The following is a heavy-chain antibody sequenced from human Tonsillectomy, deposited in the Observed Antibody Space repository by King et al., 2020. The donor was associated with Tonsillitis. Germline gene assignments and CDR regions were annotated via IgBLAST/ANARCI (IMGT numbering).Heavy chain of an antibody. Sequence: VQLQQWGAGLLKPSETLSLTCAVYGGSFSEYYWSWIRQPPGKGLEWIGEVNHSGSSNYNPSLKSRVTISEDTSKNQFSLKLSSVTAADTAVYYCARSSSSQIERLFDPWGQGTLVTVSS. J-gene: IGHJ5*02. CDR1: GGSFSEYY. CDR3: ARSSSSQIERLFDP. D-gene: IGHD6-13*01. V-gene: IGHV4-34*01. CDR2: VNHSGSS.